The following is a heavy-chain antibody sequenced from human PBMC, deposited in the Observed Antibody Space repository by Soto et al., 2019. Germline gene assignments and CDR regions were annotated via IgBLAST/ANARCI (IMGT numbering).Heavy chain of an antibody. J-gene: IGHJ6*02. Sequence: SVKVSCKASGFTFTSSAVQWVRQARGQRLEWIGWIVVGSGNTNYAQKFQERVTITRDMSTSTAYMELSSLRSGDTAVYYCAAWAATPYYSYYYYGMDVWGQGTTVTVSS. V-gene: IGHV1-58*01. CDR3: AAWAATPYYSYYYYGMDV. CDR2: IVVGSGNT. CDR1: GFTFTSSA. D-gene: IGHD2-15*01.